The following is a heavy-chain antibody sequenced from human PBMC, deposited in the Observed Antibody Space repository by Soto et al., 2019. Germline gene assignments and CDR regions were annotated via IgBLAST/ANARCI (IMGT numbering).Heavy chain of an antibody. V-gene: IGHV3-23*01. CDR2: ISGSGDMT. J-gene: IGHJ4*02. CDR3: ARELPDRGWVTIDF. D-gene: IGHD6-19*01. Sequence: GGSLRLSCAVSGFTFSDYAMSWVRQAPGTGLEWVSAISGSGDMTHYTDSVKGRFTISRDNSKSALYLQMNSLRAEDTAIYYCARELPDRGWVTIDFWGQGSLVTVSS. CDR1: GFTFSDYA.